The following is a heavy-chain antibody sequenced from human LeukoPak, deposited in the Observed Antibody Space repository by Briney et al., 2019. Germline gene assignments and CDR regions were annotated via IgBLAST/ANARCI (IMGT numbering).Heavy chain of an antibody. D-gene: IGHD4-17*01. V-gene: IGHV4-39*01. J-gene: IGHJ4*02. CDR3: ARVVTTGSYFDY. CDR2: IYFSGST. CDR1: GGSISSGNYY. Sequence: PSETLSLTCTVSGGSISSGNYYWGWIRQPPGKGLEWIGTIYFSGSTYYNPSLKSRVSISVDTSKNQFSLKLSSVTAADTALYYCARVVTTGSYFDYWGQGTLVTVSS.